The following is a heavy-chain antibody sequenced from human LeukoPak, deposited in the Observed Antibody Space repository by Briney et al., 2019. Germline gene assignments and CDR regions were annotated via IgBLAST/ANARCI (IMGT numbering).Heavy chain of an antibody. CDR1: GFTFTSYA. V-gene: IGHV3-23*01. CDR3: AKAQSTVTPNYFDS. Sequence: GGSLRLSCAASGFTFTSYAMNWVRQAPGKGLEWVSSISGSAVSPHYADSVKGRFPISRDNSKNTVYLQMNSLRAEDTAVYFCAKAQSTVTPNYFDSWGQGTLVTVSS. D-gene: IGHD4-17*01. J-gene: IGHJ4*02. CDR2: ISGSAVSP.